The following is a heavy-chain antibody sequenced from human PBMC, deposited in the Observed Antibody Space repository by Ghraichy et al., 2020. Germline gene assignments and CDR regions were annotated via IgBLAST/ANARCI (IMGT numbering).Heavy chain of an antibody. Sequence: SETLSLTCTVSGGSISSGPYSWTWIRQPPGKGLEWIGYMDNSGSTYYNSSLKSRVTISIDTSKNKFSLKLKSVTAADTAVYYCARVAGGHFLDYWGQGTLVTVSS. CDR1: GGSISSGPYS. CDR2: MDNSGST. CDR3: ARVAGGHFLDY. D-gene: IGHD3-3*01. V-gene: IGHV4-31*03. J-gene: IGHJ4*02.